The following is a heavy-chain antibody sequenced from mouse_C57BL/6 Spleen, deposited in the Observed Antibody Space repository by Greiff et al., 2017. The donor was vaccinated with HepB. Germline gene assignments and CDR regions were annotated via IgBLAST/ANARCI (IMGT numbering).Heavy chain of an antibody. D-gene: IGHD1-1*01. V-gene: IGHV1-82*01. J-gene: IGHJ1*03. CDR1: GYAFSSSW. CDR3: ARKITTVVPGYFDV. CDR2: IYPGDGDP. Sequence: VQLQQSGPELVKPGASVKISCKASGYAFSSSWMNWVKQRPGKGLEWIGRIYPGDGDPNYNGKFKGKATLTADKSSSTAYMQLSSLTSEDSAVYFCARKITTVVPGYFDVWGTGTTVTVSS.